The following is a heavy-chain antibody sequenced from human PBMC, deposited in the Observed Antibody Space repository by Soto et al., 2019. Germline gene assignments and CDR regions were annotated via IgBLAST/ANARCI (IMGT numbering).Heavy chain of an antibody. D-gene: IGHD3-3*01. V-gene: IGHV3-48*01. CDR1: GFTFSSYS. CDR2: ISSSSSTI. Sequence: EVQLVESGGGLVQPGGSLRLSCAASGFTFSSYSMNWVRQAPGKGLEWVSYISSSSSTIYYADSVKGRFTISRDNAKKSLYLQMNSLRAEDTAVYYCAGTPPRDTIFGVVTNNWFDPWGQGTLVTVSS. CDR3: AGTPPRDTIFGVVTNNWFDP. J-gene: IGHJ5*02.